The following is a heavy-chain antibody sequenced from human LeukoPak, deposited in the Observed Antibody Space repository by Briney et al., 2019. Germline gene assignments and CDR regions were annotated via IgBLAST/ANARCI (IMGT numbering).Heavy chain of an antibody. V-gene: IGHV3-66*02. CDR1: GFTVSSNF. J-gene: IGHJ4*02. D-gene: IGHD3-9*01. CDR2: IYSGGTT. CDR3: ASSYLGILTGYSY. Sequence: GGSLRLSCAASGFTVSSNFMSWVRQAPGKGLEGGLVIYSGGTTYYADSVKGRFSISRDNSKNTLYLQINSLRAEDTAVYYCASSYLGILTGYSYWGQGTLVTVSS.